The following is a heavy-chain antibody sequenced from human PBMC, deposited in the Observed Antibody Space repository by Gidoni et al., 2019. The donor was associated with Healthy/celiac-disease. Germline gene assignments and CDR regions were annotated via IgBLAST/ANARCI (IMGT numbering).Heavy chain of an antibody. J-gene: IGHJ3*02. Sequence: EVQLLESGGGLVQPGGSLRLSCAASGFTFSSYAMSWVRQAPGKGLEWVSVISGSGGSTYYADSVKGRFTISRDNSKNTLYLQMNSLRAEDTAVYYCAKCEPWGFGLGRRRLDAFDIWGQGTMVTVSS. D-gene: IGHD3-10*01. V-gene: IGHV3-23*01. CDR2: ISGSGGST. CDR3: AKCEPWGFGLGRRRLDAFDI. CDR1: GFTFSSYA.